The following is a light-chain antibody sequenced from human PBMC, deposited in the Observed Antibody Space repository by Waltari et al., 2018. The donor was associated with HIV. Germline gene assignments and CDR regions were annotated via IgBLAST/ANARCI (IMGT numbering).Light chain of an antibody. J-gene: IGLJ3*02. CDR1: SSDFGGYNL. CDR2: EVK. Sequence: QSALTQPASVSGSPGQSITISCPGTSSDFGGYNLVPWYHHPPAKAPKLIIYEVKGRPSGVSDRVSGSKSGNTASLTISGLQAGDEADYYCCSYAGSTTFVEFGGGTKLTVL. CDR3: CSYAGSTTFVE. V-gene: IGLV2-23*02.